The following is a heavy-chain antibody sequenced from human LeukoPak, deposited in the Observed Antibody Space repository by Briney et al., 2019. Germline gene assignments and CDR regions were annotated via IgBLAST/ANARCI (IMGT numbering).Heavy chain of an antibody. D-gene: IGHD2-2*01. V-gene: IGHV4-30-4*08. J-gene: IGHJ3*02. CDR3: ARYCSSTSCYNDAFDI. CDR1: GGSISSGGYY. CDR2: IYYSGST. Sequence: SETLSLTCTVSGGSISSGGYYWSWIRQHPGKGLEWIGYIYYSGSTYYNPSLKSRVIISVDTSKNQFSLKLSSVTAADTAVYYCARYCSSTSCYNDAFDIWGQGTMVTVSS.